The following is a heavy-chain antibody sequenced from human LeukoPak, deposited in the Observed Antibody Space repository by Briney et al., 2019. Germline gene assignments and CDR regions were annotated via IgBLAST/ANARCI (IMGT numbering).Heavy chain of an antibody. J-gene: IGHJ6*03. D-gene: IGHD5-18*01. CDR3: ARDVAVEAAMVTPYYYYYMDV. Sequence: GGSLRLSCAASGFTVSSNYMSWVRQAPGKGLEWVSVIYSGGSTYYADSVKGRFTISRDNSKNTLYLQMNSLRAEDTAVYYCARDVAVEAAMVTPYYYYYMDVWGRDHGHRLL. V-gene: IGHV3-53*01. CDR1: GFTVSSNY. CDR2: IYSGGST.